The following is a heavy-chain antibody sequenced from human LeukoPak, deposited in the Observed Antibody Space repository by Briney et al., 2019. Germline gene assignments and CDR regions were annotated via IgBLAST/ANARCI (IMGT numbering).Heavy chain of an antibody. J-gene: IGHJ4*02. D-gene: IGHD6-19*01. CDR3: ARGRGWYSPDY. Sequence: PGGSLRLSCAASGFTFSSYAMHWVRQAPGKGLEWVAVISYDGSTKYYADSVKGRFTISRDNSKNTLYLQMNSLRAEDTALYYCARGRGWYSPDYWGQGTLVTVSS. CDR2: ISYDGSTK. V-gene: IGHV3-30-3*01. CDR1: GFTFSSYA.